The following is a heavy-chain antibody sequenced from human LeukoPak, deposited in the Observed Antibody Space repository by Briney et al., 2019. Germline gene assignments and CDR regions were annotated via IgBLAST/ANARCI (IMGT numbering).Heavy chain of an antibody. CDR2: ISAYSGNT. CDR1: GYTFTTYG. CDR3: ARDLPVKSSSLAY. J-gene: IGHJ4*02. V-gene: IGHV1-18*01. Sequence: ASVKVSCKASGYTFTTYGISWVRQAPGQGLEWMGWISAYSGNTNYAQKLQGRVTMTTDTSTRTAYMELRSLKSDDTALYYCARDLPVKSSSLAYWGQGTLVSVSS. D-gene: IGHD6-13*01.